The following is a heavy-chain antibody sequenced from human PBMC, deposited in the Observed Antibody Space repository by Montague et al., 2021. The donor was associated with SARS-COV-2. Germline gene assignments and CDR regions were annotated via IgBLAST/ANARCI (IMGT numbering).Heavy chain of an antibody. J-gene: IGHJ4*02. Sequence: SLRLSCAASGFSFRTYGMHWVRRAPGKGLEWVAYIFYDGSKEDYADSVKGRFTISRDNSKDTLYLRINTLRAEDTAMYYCARQKDIVGTFDSWGQGTLVIVST. D-gene: IGHD5-12*01. CDR1: GFSFRTYG. V-gene: IGHV3-33*01. CDR3: ARQKDIVGTFDS. CDR2: IFYDGSKE.